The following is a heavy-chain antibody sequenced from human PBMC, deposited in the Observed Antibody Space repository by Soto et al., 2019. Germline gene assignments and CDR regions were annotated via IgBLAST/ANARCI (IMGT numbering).Heavy chain of an antibody. Sequence: SETLSLTCTVSGGSISGFYWNWFRQPAGKGLEWIGRIHTGGTTNYKPSLRSRVTMSVDTSKNQFSLKLTSVTAAATALHYSGRFSGCRIRWGPGTLGAVCS. D-gene: IGHD2-15*01. CDR3: GRFSGCRIR. CDR2: IHTGGTT. J-gene: IGHJ1*01. V-gene: IGHV4-4*07. CDR1: GGSISGFY.